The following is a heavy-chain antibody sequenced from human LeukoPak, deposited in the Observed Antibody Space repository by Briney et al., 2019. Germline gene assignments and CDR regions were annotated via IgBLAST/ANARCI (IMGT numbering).Heavy chain of an antibody. CDR3: ARGSLCYYDSSGCNWFDP. Sequence: GGSLRLSCAASGFTVSSNYMSWARQAPGKGLEWVSVIYSGGSTYYADSVKGRFTISRDNSKNTLYLQMNSLRAEDTAVYYCARGSLCYYDSSGCNWFDPWGQGTLVTVSS. D-gene: IGHD3-22*01. J-gene: IGHJ5*02. CDR2: IYSGGST. V-gene: IGHV3-66*01. CDR1: GFTVSSNY.